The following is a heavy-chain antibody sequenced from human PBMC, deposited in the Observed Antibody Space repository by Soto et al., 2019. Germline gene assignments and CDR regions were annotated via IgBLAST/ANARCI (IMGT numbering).Heavy chain of an antibody. CDR1: GFTFSIHG. CDR2: ISNDGSIK. CDR3: AKPLEQWLPEY. Sequence: QVQLVESGGGVVQPGRSLRLSCAASGFTFSIHGMHWVRQAPGKGLEWVALISNDGSIKYYGDSVKGRFTISRDNSNNTLYLQMNSLRAEDTAVYYCAKPLEQWLPEYWGQGTLVTVSS. D-gene: IGHD6-19*01. J-gene: IGHJ1*01. V-gene: IGHV3-30*18.